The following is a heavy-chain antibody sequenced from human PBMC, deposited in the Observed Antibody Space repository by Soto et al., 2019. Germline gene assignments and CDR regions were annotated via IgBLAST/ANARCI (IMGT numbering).Heavy chain of an antibody. CDR3: ARTDRDVYGLDV. Sequence: EVQLVESGGGLVQPGGSLRISCEASGFTFRNYDMHWVRQGTGKGLEWVSGISAAGDSDYADSVEGRFTISRENAQNSFFHKMNSLIVGDTAVYDCARTDRDVYGLDVWGQGTTVIGSS. V-gene: IGHV3-13*01. J-gene: IGHJ6*02. CDR1: GFTFRNYD. CDR2: ISAAGDS.